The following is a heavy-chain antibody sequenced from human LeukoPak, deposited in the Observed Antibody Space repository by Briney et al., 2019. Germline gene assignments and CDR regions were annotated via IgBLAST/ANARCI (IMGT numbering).Heavy chain of an antibody. D-gene: IGHD1-26*01. Sequence: PGGSLRLSCAASGFTFSSYGMHWVRQAPGKGLEWVAFIRYDGGNKYYADSVKGRFTISRDNSKNTLYLQMNSLRAEDTAVYYCAKEVWWELPYFDYWGQGTLVTVSS. J-gene: IGHJ4*02. V-gene: IGHV3-30*02. CDR2: IRYDGGNK. CDR1: GFTFSSYG. CDR3: AKEVWWELPYFDY.